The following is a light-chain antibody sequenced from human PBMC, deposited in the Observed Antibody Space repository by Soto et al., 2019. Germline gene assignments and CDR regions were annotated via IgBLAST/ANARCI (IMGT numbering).Light chain of an antibody. CDR2: CAS. CDR1: QSVSSSF. Sequence: EIVLTQSPGTLSLSPGERATLSCSASQSVSSSFLAWYQQKPGQAPRLLIYCASSRDTGIPDRFSGSGSGTDFTLTISRLEPEDVAVYYCQQYGSSTLTFGGGTKVEIK. V-gene: IGKV3-20*01. CDR3: QQYGSSTLT. J-gene: IGKJ4*01.